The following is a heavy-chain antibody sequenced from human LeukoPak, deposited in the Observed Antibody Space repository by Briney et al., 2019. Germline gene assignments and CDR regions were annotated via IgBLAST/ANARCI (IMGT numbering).Heavy chain of an antibody. CDR1: GYSISSGYY. V-gene: IGHV4-38-2*02. D-gene: IGHD3-22*01. J-gene: IGHJ4*02. CDR2: IYHSGST. Sequence: SETLSLTCTVSGYSISSGYYWGWIRQPPGKGLEWIGSIYHSGSTYYNPSLKSRVTISVDTSKNQFSLKLSSVTAADTAVYYCARDRRYHDSSGLTNWGQGTLVTVSS. CDR3: ARDRRYHDSSGLTN.